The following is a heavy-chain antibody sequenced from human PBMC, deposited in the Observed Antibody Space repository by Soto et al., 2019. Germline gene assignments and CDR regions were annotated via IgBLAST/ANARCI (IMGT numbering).Heavy chain of an antibody. J-gene: IGHJ6*03. CDR2: ISGFNGNT. V-gene: IGHV1-18*01. Sequence: QDQSVQSGAEVKKPGASVTVSCKASGYSFTNYGITWVRQAPGQGLEWMGWISGFNGNTHYAQKLQGRVTMTTDASTSTAYMELRSLRSDDTAGYYCAIDRGVAPPVAGNTHYYYYMDVWGKGTTVTVSS. CDR1: GYSFTNYG. CDR3: AIDRGVAPPVAGNTHYYYYMDV. D-gene: IGHD6-19*01.